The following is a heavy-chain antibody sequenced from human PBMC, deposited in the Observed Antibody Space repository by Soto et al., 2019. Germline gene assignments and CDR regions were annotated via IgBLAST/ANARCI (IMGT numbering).Heavy chain of an antibody. V-gene: IGHV3-21*01. D-gene: IGHD3-3*01. CDR2: ISSTSGNR. Sequence: PGGSLRLSCVASGFAFNTYSMDWVRQAPGKGPEWVSSISSTSGNRNYADSVKGRFTISRDNGKNSLFLQMDSLRVEDTAVYYCARVGYYDFWSGQKFFDYWGLGTLVTVSS. CDR1: GFAFNTYS. J-gene: IGHJ4*02. CDR3: ARVGYYDFWSGQKFFDY.